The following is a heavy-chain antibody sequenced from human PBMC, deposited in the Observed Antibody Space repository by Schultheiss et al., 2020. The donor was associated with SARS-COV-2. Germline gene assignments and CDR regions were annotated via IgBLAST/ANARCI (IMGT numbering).Heavy chain of an antibody. J-gene: IGHJ6*02. V-gene: IGHV3-23*01. Sequence: GGSLRLSCAATGFTFSRNWMHWVRQAPGKGLEWVSAVSDSGGTTRYADSVKGRFTTSTDNSKNTLYLQMNSLRAEDTAVYYCAKDVRTWNYEYYYGMDVWGQGTTVTVSS. D-gene: IGHD1-7*01. CDR3: AKDVRTWNYEYYYGMDV. CDR2: VSDSGGTT. CDR1: GFTFSRNW.